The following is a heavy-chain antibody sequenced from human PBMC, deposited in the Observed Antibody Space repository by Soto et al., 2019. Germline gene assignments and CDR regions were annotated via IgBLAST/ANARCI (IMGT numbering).Heavy chain of an antibody. CDR2: ISWNSGSI. D-gene: IGHD6-13*01. CDR3: AKDLGGIAAAGDY. CDR1: GFTFDDYA. Sequence: DVQLVESGGGLVQPGRSLRLSCAASGFTFDDYAMHWVRQAPGKGLEWVSGISWNSGSIGYADSVKGRFTISRDNAKNSLYLQMNSLRAEDTALYYCAKDLGGIAAAGDYWGQGTLVTVSS. J-gene: IGHJ4*02. V-gene: IGHV3-9*01.